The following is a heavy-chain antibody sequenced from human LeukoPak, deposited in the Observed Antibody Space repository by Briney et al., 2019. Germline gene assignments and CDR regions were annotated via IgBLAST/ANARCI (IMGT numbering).Heavy chain of an antibody. CDR1: GFTFSSYW. D-gene: IGHD3-22*01. CDR2: ISGSGGST. CDR3: AKDPGITMIVVVKTEGPNWFDP. Sequence: QPGGSLRLSCAASGFTFSSYWMSWVRQAPGKGLEWVSAISGSGGSTYYADSVKGRFTISRDNSKNTLYLQMNSLRAEDTAVYYCAKDPGITMIVVVKTEGPNWFDPWGQGTLVTVSS. J-gene: IGHJ5*02. V-gene: IGHV3-23*01.